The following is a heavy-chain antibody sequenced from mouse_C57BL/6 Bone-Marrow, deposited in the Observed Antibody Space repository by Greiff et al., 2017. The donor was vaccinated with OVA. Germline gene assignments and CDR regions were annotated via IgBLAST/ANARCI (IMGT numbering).Heavy chain of an antibody. V-gene: IGHV1-54*01. CDR3: ARGLQAWFAY. D-gene: IGHD2-2*01. J-gene: IGHJ3*01. Sequence: QVNVKQSGAELVRPGTSVKVSCKASGYAFTNYLIEWVKQRPGKGLEWIGVINTGSGGTNYNEKFKGKATLTADKSSSTAYMQLSSLTTEDSAVYFCARGLQAWFAYWGQGTLVTVSA. CDR2: INTGSGGT. CDR1: GYAFTNYL.